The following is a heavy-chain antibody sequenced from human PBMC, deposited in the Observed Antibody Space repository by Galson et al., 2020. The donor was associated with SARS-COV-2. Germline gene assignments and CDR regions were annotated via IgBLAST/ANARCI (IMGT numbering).Heavy chain of an antibody. Sequence: GESLKISCAASGFTFSSYWMSWVRQAPGKGLEWVANIKQDGSEKYYVDSVKGRFTISRDNAKNSLYLQMNSLRAEDTAVYYCARGEGYCSGGSCYSWLFYYYYGMDVWGQGTTVTVSS. V-gene: IGHV3-7*01. CDR3: ARGEGYCSGGSCYSWLFYYYYGMDV. J-gene: IGHJ6*02. CDR1: GFTFSSYW. CDR2: IKQDGSEK. D-gene: IGHD2-15*01.